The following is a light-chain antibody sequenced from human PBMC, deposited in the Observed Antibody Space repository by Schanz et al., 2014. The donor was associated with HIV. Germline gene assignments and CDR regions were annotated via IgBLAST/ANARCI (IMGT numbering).Light chain of an antibody. V-gene: IGLV1-47*02. CDR1: SSNIGISY. Sequence: QSVLTQPPSASGTPGQRVTISCSGSSSNIGISYVYWYQQVPGTAPKLLMYTNDQRPSGVPDRFSGSKSGTSASLAISGLRSEDEADYYCAAWDDSLSGRVFGGGTKLTVL. CDR3: AAWDDSLSGRV. CDR2: TND. J-gene: IGLJ3*02.